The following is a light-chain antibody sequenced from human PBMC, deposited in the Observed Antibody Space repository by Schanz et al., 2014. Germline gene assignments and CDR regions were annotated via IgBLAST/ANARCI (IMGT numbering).Light chain of an antibody. V-gene: IGKV3D-20*02. CDR1: QSVTSTY. CDR2: GAS. Sequence: EIVLTQSPGALSLSPGERATLSCRASQSVTSTYLAWYQQKPGQAPRLLIYGASTRATGIPARFSGSGSGTDFTLTISRLEPEDFAVYYCHQRSDWQYSFGQGTKL. J-gene: IGKJ2*03. CDR3: HQRSDWQYS.